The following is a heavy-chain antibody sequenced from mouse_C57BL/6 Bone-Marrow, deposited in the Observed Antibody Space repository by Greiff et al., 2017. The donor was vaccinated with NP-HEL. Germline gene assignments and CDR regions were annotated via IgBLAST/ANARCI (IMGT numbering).Heavy chain of an antibody. CDR3: ARDYGSSKRFAY. Sequence: EVQLQQSGPELVKPGASVKISCKASGYTFTDYYMNWVKQSHGKSLEWIGDINPNNGGTSYNQKFKGKATLTVDKSSSTAYMELRSLTSEDSAVYYCARDYGSSKRFAYWGQGTLVTVSA. J-gene: IGHJ3*01. D-gene: IGHD1-1*01. CDR2: INPNNGGT. V-gene: IGHV1-26*01. CDR1: GYTFTDYY.